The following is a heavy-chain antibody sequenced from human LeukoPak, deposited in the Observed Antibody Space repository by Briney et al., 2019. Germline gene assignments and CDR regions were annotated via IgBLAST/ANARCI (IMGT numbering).Heavy chain of an antibody. J-gene: IGHJ5*02. CDR1: GGSISSYY. D-gene: IGHD3-3*01. CDR3: ARHDDFWALFDP. Sequence: SETLSLTCTVSGGSISSYYWSWIRQPPGKGLEWIGYIYYSGSTNYNPSLKSRVTISVDTSKNQFSLKLSSVTAADTAVYYCARHDDFWALFDPWGQGTLVTVSS. CDR2: IYYSGST. V-gene: IGHV4-59*01.